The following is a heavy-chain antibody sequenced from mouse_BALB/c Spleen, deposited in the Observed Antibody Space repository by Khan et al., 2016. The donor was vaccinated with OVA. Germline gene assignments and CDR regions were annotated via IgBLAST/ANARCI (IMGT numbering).Heavy chain of an antibody. CDR2: ISTGGSYT. V-gene: IGHV5-6*01. CDR3: TRLAYYYDSGGFAY. J-gene: IGHJ3*01. CDR1: GFTFSTFG. Sequence: EVELVESGGDLVKPGGSLKLSCAASGFTFSTFGMSWVRQTPDKRLEWVATISTGGSYTYYPDIVKGRFIISRDNAKKTLDLQMSSLKSEDTAMYYCTRLAYYYDSGGFAYWGQGTLVTVSA. D-gene: IGHD1-1*01.